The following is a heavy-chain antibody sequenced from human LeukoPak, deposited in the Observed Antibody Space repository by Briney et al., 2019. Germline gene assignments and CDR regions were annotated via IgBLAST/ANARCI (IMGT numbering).Heavy chain of an antibody. D-gene: IGHD6-13*01. V-gene: IGHV4-59*01. CDR2: IYYSGST. J-gene: IGHJ4*02. Sequence: SETLSLTCTVSGGSISSYYWSWIRQPPGKGLEWIGYIYYSGSTNYNPSLKSRVTISVDTSKNQFSLKPSSVTAADTAVYYCARIIAAAADYDYWGQGTLVTVSS. CDR3: ARIIAAAADYDY. CDR1: GGSISSYY.